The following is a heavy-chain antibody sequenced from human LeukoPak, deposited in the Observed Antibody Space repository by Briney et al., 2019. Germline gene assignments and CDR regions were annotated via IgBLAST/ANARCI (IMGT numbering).Heavy chain of an antibody. D-gene: IGHD6-13*01. CDR1: GFTFSSYG. V-gene: IGHV3-23*01. CDR2: ISGSGGST. Sequence: GGTLRLSCAASGFTFSSYGMSWVRQAPGKGLEWVSAISGSGGSTYYADSVKGRFTISRDNSKNTLYLQMNSLRAEDTAVYYCAKDQAAVDAEYFQHWGQGTLVTVSS. J-gene: IGHJ1*01. CDR3: AKDQAAVDAEYFQH.